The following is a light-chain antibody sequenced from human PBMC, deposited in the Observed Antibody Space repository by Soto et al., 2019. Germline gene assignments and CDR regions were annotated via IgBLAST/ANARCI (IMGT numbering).Light chain of an antibody. CDR1: RSISDW. CDR2: DAS. Sequence: DIQMTQSPSSLSPSVGDRVSITCRASRSISDWLAWYQQKPGKAPEXLIFDASNLKSGVSSRFSGSGSGTEFTLTISSLRPDDFATYYCQQYNSYWTFGQGTKVDIK. V-gene: IGKV1-5*01. CDR3: QQYNSYWT. J-gene: IGKJ1*01.